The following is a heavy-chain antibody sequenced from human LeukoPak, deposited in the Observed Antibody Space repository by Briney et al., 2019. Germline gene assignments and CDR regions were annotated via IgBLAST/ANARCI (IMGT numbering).Heavy chain of an antibody. J-gene: IGHJ6*03. Sequence: SETLSLTCTVSGGSISSYYWSWIRQPPGKGLEWIGYIYYSGSTNYNPSLKSRVTISVDTSKNQFSLKLSSVTAADTAVYYCARESSYCSGGSCYSGNYYMDVWGKGTTVTASS. CDR1: GGSISSYY. CDR2: IYYSGST. V-gene: IGHV4-59*01. CDR3: ARESSYCSGGSCYSGNYYMDV. D-gene: IGHD2-15*01.